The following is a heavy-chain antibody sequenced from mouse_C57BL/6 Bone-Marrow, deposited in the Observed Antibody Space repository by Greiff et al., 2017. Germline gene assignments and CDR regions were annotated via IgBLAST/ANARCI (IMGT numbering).Heavy chain of an antibody. V-gene: IGHV1-42*01. D-gene: IGHD1-1*01. CDR1: GYSFTGYY. CDR3: ARLGYYGSRTYYFDY. Sequence: EVQRVESGPELVKPGASVKISCKASGYSFTGYYMNWVKQSPEKSLEWIGEINPSTGGTTYNQKFKAKATLTVDKSSSTAYMQLKSLTSEDSAVYYCARLGYYGSRTYYFDYWGQGTTRTVSS. CDR2: INPSTGGT. J-gene: IGHJ2*01.